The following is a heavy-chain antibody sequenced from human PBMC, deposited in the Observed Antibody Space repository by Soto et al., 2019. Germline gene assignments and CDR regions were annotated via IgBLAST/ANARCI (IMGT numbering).Heavy chain of an antibody. D-gene: IGHD5-12*01. CDR2: INAGNGNT. Sequence: GASVKVSCKASGYTFTSYAMHWVRQAPGQRLEWMGWINAGNGNTKYSQKFQGRVTITRDTSASTAYMELSSLRSEDTAVYYCARGSTDNIVATRPYYYYGMDVWGQGTTVTVSS. V-gene: IGHV1-3*01. CDR1: GYTFTSYA. J-gene: IGHJ6*02. CDR3: ARGSTDNIVATRPYYYYGMDV.